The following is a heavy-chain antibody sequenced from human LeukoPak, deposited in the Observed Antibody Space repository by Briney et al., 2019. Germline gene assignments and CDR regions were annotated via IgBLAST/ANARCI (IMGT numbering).Heavy chain of an antibody. CDR3: ASPTLHPDYGDYWFHYYGMDV. D-gene: IGHD4-17*01. CDR2: IIPILGIA. Sequence: ASVKVSCKASGGTFSSYAISWVRQAPGQGLEWMGRIIPILGIANYAKKFQGRVTITADESTSTAYMELSSLRSEDTAVYYCASPTLHPDYGDYWFHYYGMDVWGQGTTVTVSS. V-gene: IGHV1-69*04. J-gene: IGHJ6*02. CDR1: GGTFSSYA.